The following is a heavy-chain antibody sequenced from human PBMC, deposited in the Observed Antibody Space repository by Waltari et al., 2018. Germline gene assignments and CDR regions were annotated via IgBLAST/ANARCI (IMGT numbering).Heavy chain of an antibody. Sequence: QLQLQESGPGLVKPSETLSITCTVSGGSITNSDYYWGWIRQPPGKGLEWIGAIYYAGHAYYNPSLQSRVTISVDTSKNQFSLKLSSVTAADTAVYYCARQGASSWFYVTFDYWGQGTLVPVSS. CDR3: ARQGASSWFYVTFDY. CDR1: GGSITNSDYY. V-gene: IGHV4-39*01. D-gene: IGHD6-13*01. CDR2: IYYAGHA. J-gene: IGHJ4*02.